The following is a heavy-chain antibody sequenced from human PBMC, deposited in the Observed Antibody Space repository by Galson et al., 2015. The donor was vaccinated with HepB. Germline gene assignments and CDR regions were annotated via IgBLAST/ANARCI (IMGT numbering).Heavy chain of an antibody. CDR3: ARDLPYYYDSRKVFYGRDY. J-gene: IGHJ4*02. V-gene: IGHV3-48*01. D-gene: IGHD3-22*01. CDR2: ISSSSSTI. Sequence: SLRLSCAASGFTFSSYSMNWVRQAPGKGLEWVSYISSSSSTIYYADSVKGRFTISRDNAKNSLYLQMNSLRAEDTAVYYCARDLPYYYDSRKVFYGRDYWGQGTLVTVSS. CDR1: GFTFSSYS.